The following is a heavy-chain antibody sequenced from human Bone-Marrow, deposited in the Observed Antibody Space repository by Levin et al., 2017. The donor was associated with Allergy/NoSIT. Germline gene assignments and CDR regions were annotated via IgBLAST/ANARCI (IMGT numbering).Heavy chain of an antibody. CDR2: ISHNGASI. D-gene: IGHD3-16*01. J-gene: IGHJ4*02. CDR1: GFSFSSFE. CDR3: ARGGQAVRGFDS. Sequence: PGGSLRLSCAASGFSFSSFEMFWVRQAPGKGLEWISYISHNGASIYYADSVKGRFTISRDNAENSLYLQMHSVRADDTAVYYCARGGQAVRGFDSWGQGTLVTVSS. V-gene: IGHV3-48*03.